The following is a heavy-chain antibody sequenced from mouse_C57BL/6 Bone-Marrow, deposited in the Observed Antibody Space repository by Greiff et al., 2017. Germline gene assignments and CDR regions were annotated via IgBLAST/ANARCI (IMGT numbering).Heavy chain of an antibody. Sequence: QVQLQQPGAELVKPGASVKMSCQASGYTFTSYWITWVKQRPGQGLEWIGDIYPTSGRTNYNEKLKSKAILTVDTSSNTAYMQLSSLTSEDSAVFYCARSGPLGRSVDYWGQGTTLTVSS. J-gene: IGHJ2*01. CDR1: GYTFTSYW. V-gene: IGHV1-55*01. D-gene: IGHD4-1*01. CDR2: IYPTSGRT. CDR3: ARSGPLGRSVDY.